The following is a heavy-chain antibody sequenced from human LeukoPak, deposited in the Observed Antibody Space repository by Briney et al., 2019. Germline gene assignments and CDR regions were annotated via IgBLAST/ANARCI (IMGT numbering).Heavy chain of an antibody. CDR1: GYTFTSYA. V-gene: IGHV7-4-1*02. Sequence: GASVKVSCKASGYTFTSYAMNWVRQAPGQGLEWMGWINTNTGNPTYAQGFTGRFVFSLDTSVSTAYLQISSLKAEDTAVYYCARDFRVPIAARHRLGLGYWGQGTLVTVSS. CDR2: INTNTGNP. CDR3: ARDFRVPIAARHRLGLGY. D-gene: IGHD6-6*01. J-gene: IGHJ4*02.